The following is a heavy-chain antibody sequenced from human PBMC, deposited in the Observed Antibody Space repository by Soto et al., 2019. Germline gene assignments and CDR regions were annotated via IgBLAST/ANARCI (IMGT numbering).Heavy chain of an antibody. CDR3: ARRGAVAGLDY. V-gene: IGHV3-74*01. J-gene: IGHJ4*02. CDR2: INSDGSST. CDR1: GFTFSSYW. D-gene: IGHD6-19*01. Sequence: EVQLVESGGGLVQPGGSLRVSCAASGFTFSSYWMHWVRQAPGKGLVWVSRINSDGSSTSYADSVKSRFTISRDSAKNTLYLQMNKLRAEVTARYCCARRGAVAGLDYWGQGTLVTVSS.